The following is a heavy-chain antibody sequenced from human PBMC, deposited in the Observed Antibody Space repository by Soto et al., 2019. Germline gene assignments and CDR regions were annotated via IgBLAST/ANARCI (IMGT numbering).Heavy chain of an antibody. D-gene: IGHD6-19*01. J-gene: IGHJ6*02. CDR1: GGSISSGGYY. Sequence: QVQLQESAPGLVKPSQTLSLTCTVSGGSISSGGYYWSWIRQHPGKGLEWLGYIYYSGSTYYNPSLKSRVTISVDTSKNQISLKLSSVTAADTAVYYCARDVRIAVADNYYCYGMDVWGQGTTVPVSS. CDR3: ARDVRIAVADNYYCYGMDV. V-gene: IGHV4-31*03. CDR2: IYYSGST.